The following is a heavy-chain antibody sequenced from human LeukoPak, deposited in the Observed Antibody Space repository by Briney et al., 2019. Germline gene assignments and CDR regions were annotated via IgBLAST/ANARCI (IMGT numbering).Heavy chain of an antibody. CDR1: GGSISSYY. Sequence: PSETLSLTCTVSGGSISSYYGSWIRQPAGKGLEWIGRIYTSGSTNYNPSLKSGVTMSVDTSKTQSSLKLSSVTAADTAVYYCARAVGSGSFQTYYYYMDVWGKGTTVTISS. D-gene: IGHD3-10*01. CDR2: IYTSGST. J-gene: IGHJ6*03. CDR3: ARAVGSGSFQTYYYYMDV. V-gene: IGHV4-4*07.